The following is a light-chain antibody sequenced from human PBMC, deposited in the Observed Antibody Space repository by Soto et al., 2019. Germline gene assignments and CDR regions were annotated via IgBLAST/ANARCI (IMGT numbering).Light chain of an antibody. CDR3: QQYYSYPRT. CDR2: VAS. V-gene: IGKV1-8*01. J-gene: IGKJ1*01. Sequence: AIRMTQSPSSLSAPTGDRVTIACRASQDIGSVLAWYQQKAGKAPKLLIYVASALQTGVPSRFSGSGSGTDFTLTIRRLQSEDSETYYCQQYYSYPRTFGQGTKVDIK. CDR1: QDIGSV.